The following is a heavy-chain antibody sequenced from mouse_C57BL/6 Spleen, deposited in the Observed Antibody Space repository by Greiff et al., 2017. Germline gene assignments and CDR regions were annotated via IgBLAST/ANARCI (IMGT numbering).Heavy chain of an antibody. V-gene: IGHV1-61*01. CDR3: ARRNYYFDD. CDR2: IYPSDSET. J-gene: IGHJ2*01. CDR1: GYTFTSYW. D-gene: IGHD2-1*01. Sequence: QVQLQQPGAELVRPGSSVKLSCKASGYTFTSYWLDWVKQRPGQGLEWIGNIYPSDSETHYNQKFKDKATLTVDKSSSTAYMQLSSLTSEDSAVYYCARRNYYFDDWGQGTTLTVSS.